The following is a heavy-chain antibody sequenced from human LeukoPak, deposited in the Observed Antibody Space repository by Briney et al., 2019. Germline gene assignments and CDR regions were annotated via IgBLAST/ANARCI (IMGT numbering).Heavy chain of an antibody. V-gene: IGHV1-69*13. CDR2: IIPIFGTP. CDR3: ARGSGTITMVRGVFYGMDV. Sequence: SVKVSCKASGGTFSSYAISWVRQAPGQGLEWMGGIIPIFGTPNYAQKFQGRVTITADESTSTAYMELSSLRSVDTAVYYCARGSGTITMVRGVFYGMDVWGQGTTVTVSS. CDR1: GGTFSSYA. D-gene: IGHD3-10*01. J-gene: IGHJ6*02.